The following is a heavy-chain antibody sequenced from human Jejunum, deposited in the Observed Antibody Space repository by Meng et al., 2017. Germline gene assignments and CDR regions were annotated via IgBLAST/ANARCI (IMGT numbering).Heavy chain of an antibody. D-gene: IGHD3-3*01. Sequence: QVQREEAGPGLGKPSGTLSPTCADSGNSISRRNWRSWVRQPPGKGLEWIGKIYHSGSTNYNPSLKSRVTISVDKSKNQFSLKLSSVTAADTAVYYCARYGSGYFPALWYWGQGTLVTVSS. V-gene: IGHV4-4*02. CDR1: GNSISRRNW. J-gene: IGHJ4*02. CDR3: ARYGSGYFPALWY. CDR2: IYHSGST.